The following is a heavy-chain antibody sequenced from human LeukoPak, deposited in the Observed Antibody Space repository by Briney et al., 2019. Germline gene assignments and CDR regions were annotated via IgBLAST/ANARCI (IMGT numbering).Heavy chain of an antibody. V-gene: IGHV1-69*13. CDR3: AKSGTIFGPHAFDY. D-gene: IGHD3-3*01. CDR1: GGTFSSYA. Sequence: SVKVSCKASGGTFSSYAISWVRQAPGQGLEWMGGIIPIFGTANYAQKFQGRVTITADESTSTAYMELSSLRAEDTAVYYCAKSGTIFGPHAFDYWGQGTLVTVSS. CDR2: IIPIFGTA. J-gene: IGHJ4*02.